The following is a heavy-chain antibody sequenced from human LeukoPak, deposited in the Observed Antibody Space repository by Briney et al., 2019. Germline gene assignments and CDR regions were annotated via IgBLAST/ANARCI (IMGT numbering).Heavy chain of an antibody. J-gene: IGHJ5*02. D-gene: IGHD1-26*01. V-gene: IGHV3-23*01. CDR1: GFTFSSYA. CDR3: AKAPYSGSYYGAGFDP. CDR2: ISGSGGST. Sequence: PGGSLRLSCAASGFTFSSYAMSWVRQAPGKGLEWVSAISGSGGSTYYADSVKGRFTISRDNSKDTLYLQMNSLRAEDTAVYYCAKAPYSGSYYGAGFDPWGQGTLVTVSS.